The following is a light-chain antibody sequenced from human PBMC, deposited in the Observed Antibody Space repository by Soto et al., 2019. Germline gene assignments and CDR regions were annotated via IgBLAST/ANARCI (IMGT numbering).Light chain of an antibody. CDR1: QSVSSSF. CDR3: QQYGSSRLT. Sequence: EILLTQSLGTLSLSPGERGTLSCRASQSVSSSFLAWYQQRPGQAPRLLIYGASSRATGIPDRFSGSGSGADFTLTISRLEPEDFAVYYCQQYGSSRLTFGGGTKVDI. J-gene: IGKJ4*01. CDR2: GAS. V-gene: IGKV3-20*01.